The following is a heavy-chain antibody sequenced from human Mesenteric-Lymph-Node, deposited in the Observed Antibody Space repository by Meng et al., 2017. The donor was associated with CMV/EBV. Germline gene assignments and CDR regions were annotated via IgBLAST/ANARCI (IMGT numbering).Heavy chain of an antibody. CDR2: IKQDGSEK. Sequence: GGSLRLSCAASGFTFNTYWMNWVRQAPGKGLEWVANIKQDGSEKYYVDSLKGRFTISRDNAKNSLYLQMNSLRAEDTAVYYCAREGVLREGWGQGTLVTVSS. D-gene: IGHD2/OR15-2a*01. V-gene: IGHV3-7*01. CDR3: AREGVLREG. CDR1: GFTFNTYW. J-gene: IGHJ4*02.